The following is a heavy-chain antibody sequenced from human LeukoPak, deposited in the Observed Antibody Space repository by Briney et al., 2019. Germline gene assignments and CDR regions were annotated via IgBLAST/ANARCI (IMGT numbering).Heavy chain of an antibody. J-gene: IGHJ5*02. CDR1: GFTFSDYY. D-gene: IGHD3-3*01. CDR3: ARVLREWLLFGWFDP. V-gene: IGHV3-11*01. Sequence: GGSLRLSCAASGFTFSDYYMSWIRQAPGKGLEWVSSISSGGGTIYYADSVKGRFTISRDNAKNSLYLQINSLRAEDTAVYFCARVLREWLLFGWFDPWGQGTLVTVSS. CDR2: ISSGGGTI.